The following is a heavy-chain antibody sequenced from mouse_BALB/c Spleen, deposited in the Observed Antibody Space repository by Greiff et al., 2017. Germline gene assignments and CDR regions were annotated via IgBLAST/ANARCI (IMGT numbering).Heavy chain of an antibody. V-gene: IGHV5-6-3*01. D-gene: IGHD2-1*01. Sequence: EVKLMESGGGLVQPGGSLKLSCAASGFTFSSYGMSWVRQTPDKRLELVATINSNGGSTYYPDSVKGRFTISRDNAKNTLYLQMSSLKSEDTAMYYCAREDGNPPAGFAYWGQGTLVTVSA. CDR3: AREDGNPPAGFAY. CDR2: INSNGGST. J-gene: IGHJ3*01. CDR1: GFTFSSYG.